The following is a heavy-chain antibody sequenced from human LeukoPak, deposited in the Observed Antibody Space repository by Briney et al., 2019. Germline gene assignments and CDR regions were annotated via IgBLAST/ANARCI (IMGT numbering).Heavy chain of an antibody. CDR1: GGSFSGYY. Sequence: MASETLSLTCAVYGGSFSGYYWSWIRQPPGKGLEWIGEINHSGSTNYNPSLKSRVTISVDTSKNQFSLKLSSVTAADTAVYYCARAAGPSVAARPAEGGYYFDYWGQGTLVTVSS. CDR2: INHSGST. D-gene: IGHD6-6*01. V-gene: IGHV4-34*01. CDR3: ARAAGPSVAARPAEGGYYFDY. J-gene: IGHJ4*02.